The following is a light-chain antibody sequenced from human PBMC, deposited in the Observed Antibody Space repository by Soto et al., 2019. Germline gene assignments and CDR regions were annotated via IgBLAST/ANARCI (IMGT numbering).Light chain of an antibody. CDR2: AAS. CDR1: QGISNY. Sequence: AIRMTQSPSSLSASTGDRVTITCRASQGISNYLTWYQQKPGKAXKLLIYAASTLQSGVPSRFSGSGSGTDFTLTISSLQSEDFAVYYGQQYNNWLTWTFGQGTKVDIK. CDR3: QQYNNWLTWT. V-gene: IGKV1-8*01. J-gene: IGKJ1*01.